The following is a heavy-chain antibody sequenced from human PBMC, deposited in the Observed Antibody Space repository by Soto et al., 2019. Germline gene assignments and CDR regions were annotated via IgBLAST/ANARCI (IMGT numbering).Heavy chain of an antibody. CDR2: INSDGSST. V-gene: IGHV3-74*01. J-gene: IGHJ4*02. CDR3: ARAREYSGYHEALGY. Sequence: PGGSLRLSCAASGFTFSSYWMHWVRQAPGKGLVWVSRINSDGSSTSYADSVKGRFTISRDNAKNTLYLQMNSLRAEDTAVYYCARAREYSGYHEALGYWGQRTLVTVSS. D-gene: IGHD5-12*01. CDR1: GFTFSSYW.